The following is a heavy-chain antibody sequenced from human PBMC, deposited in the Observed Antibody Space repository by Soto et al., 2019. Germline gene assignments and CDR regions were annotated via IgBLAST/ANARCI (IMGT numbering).Heavy chain of an antibody. CDR2: VNHSGST. V-gene: IGHV4-34*01. CDR3: ARDKITGLFDY. D-gene: IGHD2-8*02. CDR1: GGSFSGYY. Sequence: QVQLQQWGAGLLKPSETLSLTCAVYGGSFSGYYWTWLRQPPGTGMERIGEVNHSGSTTYNPSLKSRVTFSVDTSENQFSLKLTSVTAADTAVYYCARDKITGLFDYWGQGTLVTVSS. J-gene: IGHJ4*02.